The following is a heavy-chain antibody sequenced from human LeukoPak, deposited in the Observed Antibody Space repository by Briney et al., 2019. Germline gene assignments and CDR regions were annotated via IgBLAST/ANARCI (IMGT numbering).Heavy chain of an antibody. V-gene: IGHV4-61*02. CDR1: GGSISSGSYY. CDR2: IYTSGST. D-gene: IGHD3-10*01. J-gene: IGHJ3*02. Sequence: PSETLSLTCTVSGGSISSGSYYWSWIRQPAGKGLEWIGRIYTSGSTNYNPSLKSRVTISVDTSKNQFSLKLSSVTAADTAVYYCTRASWFGELLRSFDIRGQGTMVTVSS. CDR3: TRASWFGELLRSFDI.